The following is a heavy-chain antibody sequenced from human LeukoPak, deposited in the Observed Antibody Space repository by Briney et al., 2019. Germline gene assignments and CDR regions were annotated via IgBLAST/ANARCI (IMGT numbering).Heavy chain of an antibody. Sequence: GGSLRLSCAASGFTFSDYVMNWVRQAPGKGLEWVSSISSSSSYIYYADSLKGRFTISRDNAKNSLYLRMNSLRAEDTAVYYCAGLWFGDRPPFDYWGQGTLVTVSS. J-gene: IGHJ4*02. CDR3: AGLWFGDRPPFDY. D-gene: IGHD3-10*01. CDR1: GFTFSDYV. CDR2: ISSSSSYI. V-gene: IGHV3-21*01.